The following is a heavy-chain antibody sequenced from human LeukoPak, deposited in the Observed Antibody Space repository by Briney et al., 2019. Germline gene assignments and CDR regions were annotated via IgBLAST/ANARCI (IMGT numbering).Heavy chain of an antibody. V-gene: IGHV1-2*02. CDR1: GYTFTGYY. Sequence: ASVKVSCKASGYTFTGYYMYGVRQAPGQGLEWMGLIKPNSGDTKYAQKFQGRVTMTRDTSITTAYMELSSLRSDDTALYYCVRDRPHNWFDPWGQGTLVTVSS. CDR2: IKPNSGDT. J-gene: IGHJ5*02. CDR3: VRDRPHNWFDP.